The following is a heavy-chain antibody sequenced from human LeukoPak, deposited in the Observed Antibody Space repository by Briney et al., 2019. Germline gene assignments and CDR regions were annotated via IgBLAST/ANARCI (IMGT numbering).Heavy chain of an antibody. Sequence: GESLKISCKASGYSFDYYWIAWVRQMPGKGLEWMGIIYPDDSDSTYSPSFQGQVTISVDKSINTAYLQWSSLKGSNTAIYYCARVGSVTNFGVVSYYFDYWGQGTLVTVSS. CDR1: GYSFDYYW. CDR3: ARVGSVTNFGVVSYYFDY. CDR2: IYPDDSDS. V-gene: IGHV5-51*01. J-gene: IGHJ4*02. D-gene: IGHD3-3*01.